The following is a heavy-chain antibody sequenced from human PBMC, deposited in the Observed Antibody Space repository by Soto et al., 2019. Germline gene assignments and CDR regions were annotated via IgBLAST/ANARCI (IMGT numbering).Heavy chain of an antibody. J-gene: IGHJ5*02. CDR1: GFTFSNAW. V-gene: IGHV3-15*01. Sequence: GGSLRLSCAASGFTFSNAWMSWVRQAPGKGLEWVGRIKSKTDGGTTDYAAPVKGRFTISRDDSKNTLYLQMNSLKTEDTAVYYCPTELYPWSPDWWFDPWGQGTMVTVYS. D-gene: IGHD3-10*01. CDR2: IKSKTDGGTT. CDR3: PTELYPWSPDWWFDP.